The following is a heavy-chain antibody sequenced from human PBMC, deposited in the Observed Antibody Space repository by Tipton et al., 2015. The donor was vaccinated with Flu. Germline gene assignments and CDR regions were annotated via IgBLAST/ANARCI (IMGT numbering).Heavy chain of an antibody. CDR2: FLDRGST. D-gene: IGHD2-2*03. J-gene: IGHJ6*02. Sequence: GWVRQAPGKGLEWIGSFLDRGSTYYNPSLKSRVTISADTSTNQFSLKVNSVTAADSGVYYCARLGYCSSSSCGMDVWGQGSTVTVSS. V-gene: IGHV4-39*01. CDR3: ARLGYCSSSSCGMDV.